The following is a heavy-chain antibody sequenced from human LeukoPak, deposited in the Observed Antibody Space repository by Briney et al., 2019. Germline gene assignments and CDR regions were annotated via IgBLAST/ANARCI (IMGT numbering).Heavy chain of an antibody. CDR1: GFTIGNHG. CDR3: ARDSPLYGSGSYYNS. D-gene: IGHD3-10*01. Sequence: GTSLRLSCAVSGFTIGNHGMHWVRQAAGKGLEWVAMISHDGRAEYYRDSVKGRFTISRDNSKNTLYLQMNSLRAEDTAVYYCARDSPLYGSGSYYNSWGQGTLVTVSS. J-gene: IGHJ4*02. CDR2: ISHDGRAE. V-gene: IGHV3-30*03.